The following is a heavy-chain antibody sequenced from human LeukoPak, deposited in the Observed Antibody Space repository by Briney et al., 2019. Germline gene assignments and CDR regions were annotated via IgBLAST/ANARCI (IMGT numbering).Heavy chain of an antibody. V-gene: IGHV6-1*01. CDR2: TYYRSKWYN. CDR3: ARENQRDGYVEDY. D-gene: IGHD5-12*01. J-gene: IGHJ4*02. Sequence: SQTLSLTCAISGDSVSSNSAAWNWIRQSPSRGLEWMGRTYYRSKWYNDYAVSVKSRITISPDTSKNQSSLQLNSVTPEDTAVYYCARENQRDGYVEDYWGQGTLVTVSS. CDR1: GDSVSSNSAA.